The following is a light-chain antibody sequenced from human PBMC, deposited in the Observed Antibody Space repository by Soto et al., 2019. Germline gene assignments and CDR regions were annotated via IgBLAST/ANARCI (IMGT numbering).Light chain of an antibody. Sequence: EIVMTQSPATLSVSLGERATLSCRAGQTIYSNVAWYQQRPGQAPRLLIYRASTRATGVPARLSGSGSGTEFTLTISSMQSEDFAIYYCQQYQNLWTFGQGTKVDIK. CDR3: QQYQNLWT. CDR1: QTIYSN. CDR2: RAS. J-gene: IGKJ1*01. V-gene: IGKV3-15*01.